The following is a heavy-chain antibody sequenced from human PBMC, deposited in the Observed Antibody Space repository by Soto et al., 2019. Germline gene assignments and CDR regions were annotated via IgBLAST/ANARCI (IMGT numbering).Heavy chain of an antibody. V-gene: IGHV4-34*01. CDR3: ARGIPDYIWGSYRLGYAFDI. Sequence: SETLCLTCTVSGGSISGHYWSWIRQPPGKGLEWIGEINHSGSTNYNPSLKSRVTISVDTSKNQFSLKLSSVTAADTAVYYCARGIPDYIWGSYRLGYAFDIWGQGTMVTVSS. CDR1: GGSISGHY. D-gene: IGHD3-16*02. CDR2: INHSGST. J-gene: IGHJ3*02.